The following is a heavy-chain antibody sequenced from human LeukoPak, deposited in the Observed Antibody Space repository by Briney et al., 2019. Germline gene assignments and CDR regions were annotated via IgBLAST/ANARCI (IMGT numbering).Heavy chain of an antibody. V-gene: IGHV5-51*01. CDR3: ARPAGYCMAGRCYPGY. CDR2: TYPADSDT. Sequence: GESLKISCTASGYSFITYLIGWVRQMPGKGLEWMGITYPADSDTRYSPSFQGQVTISADKSISTAYLQWSSLKASDSAMYYCARPAGYCMAGRCYPGYWGQGTLVTVSS. CDR1: GYSFITYL. D-gene: IGHD2-15*01. J-gene: IGHJ4*02.